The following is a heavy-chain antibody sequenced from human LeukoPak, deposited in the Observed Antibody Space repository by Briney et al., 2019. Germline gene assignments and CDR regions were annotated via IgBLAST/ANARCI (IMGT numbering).Heavy chain of an antibody. CDR3: AKDPGYCSSTSCYPGY. Sequence: GGSLRLSCGASGFTFSSYGMHWVRQAPGKGLEWVAFIRYDGSNKYYADSVKGRFTISRDNSKNTLYLQMNSLRAEDTAVYYCAKDPGYCSSTSCYPGYWGQGTLVTVSS. J-gene: IGHJ4*02. D-gene: IGHD2-2*01. CDR2: IRYDGSNK. V-gene: IGHV3-30*02. CDR1: GFTFSSYG.